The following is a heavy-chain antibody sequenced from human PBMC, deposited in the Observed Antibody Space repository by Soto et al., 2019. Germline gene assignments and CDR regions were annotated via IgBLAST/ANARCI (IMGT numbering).Heavy chain of an antibody. Sequence: GASVKVSCKASGGTFSSYAISWVRQAPGQGLEWMGGIIPIFGTANYAQKCQGRVTITADESTSTAYMELSSLRSEDTAVYYCAREGAVVGYYYYGMDVWGQGTTVTVSS. J-gene: IGHJ6*02. D-gene: IGHD2-2*01. CDR1: GGTFSSYA. CDR3: AREGAVVGYYYYGMDV. CDR2: IIPIFGTA. V-gene: IGHV1-69*13.